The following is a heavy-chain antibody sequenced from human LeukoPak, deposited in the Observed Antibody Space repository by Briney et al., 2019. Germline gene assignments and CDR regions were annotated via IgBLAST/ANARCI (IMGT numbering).Heavy chain of an antibody. V-gene: IGHV3-23*01. D-gene: IGHD6-13*01. CDR1: GFTFSNYG. CDR3: AKDKQQLANFDY. Sequence: GGSLRLSCAASGFTFSNYGMSWVRQAPGKGLEWVSGISSSGGSTYYADSVRGRFTISRDNSKNTLYLQMNSLRAEDTAVYYCAKDKQQLANFDYWGQGTLVTVSS. CDR2: ISSSGGST. J-gene: IGHJ4*02.